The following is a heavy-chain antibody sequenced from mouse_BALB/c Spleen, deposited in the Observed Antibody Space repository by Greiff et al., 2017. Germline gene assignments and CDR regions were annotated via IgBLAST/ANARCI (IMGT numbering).Heavy chain of an antibody. J-gene: IGHJ1*01. CDR1: GFSLTSYG. Sequence: VKLMESGPGLVQPSQSLSITCTVSGFSLTSYGVHWVRQSPGKGLEWLGVIWSGGSTDYNAAFISRLSISKDNSKSQVFFKMNSLQANDTAIYYCARNYYGSSPRYFDVWGAGTTVTVSS. V-gene: IGHV2-2*02. D-gene: IGHD1-1*01. CDR2: IWSGGST. CDR3: ARNYYGSSPRYFDV.